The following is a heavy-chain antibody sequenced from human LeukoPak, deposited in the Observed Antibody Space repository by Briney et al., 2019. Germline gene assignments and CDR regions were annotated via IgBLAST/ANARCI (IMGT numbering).Heavy chain of an antibody. D-gene: IGHD3-16*01. J-gene: IGHJ3*02. V-gene: IGHV2-5*01. CDR2: IYWNDDK. CDR3: AHRRPYVDAFDI. Sequence: KVSGPTLVKPTQTLSLTCTFSGFSLTTTGMGVGWIRQPPGKALECLALIYWNDDKRYSPSLKSRLTITKDTSKNQVVLTMANMDPVDTATYYCAHRRPYVDAFDIWGQGTMVTVSS. CDR1: GFSLTTTGMG.